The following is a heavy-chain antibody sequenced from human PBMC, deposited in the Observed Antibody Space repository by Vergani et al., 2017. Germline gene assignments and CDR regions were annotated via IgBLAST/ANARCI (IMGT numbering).Heavy chain of an antibody. D-gene: IGHD3-22*01. V-gene: IGHV4-30-4*08. CDR3: ARGRLNFDSSGYYYFDY. CDR2: IYYSGST. J-gene: IGHJ4*02. CDR1: GGSINSGDYY. Sequence: QVQLQESGPGLVKPSQTLSLTCTVSGGSINSGDYYWSWIRQPPGKGLEWIGYIYYSGSTDYTPSLKSRLTMSIDTAKNHFSLKLTSVTAADTAVYYCARGRLNFDSSGYYYFDYWGKGTLVTVSS.